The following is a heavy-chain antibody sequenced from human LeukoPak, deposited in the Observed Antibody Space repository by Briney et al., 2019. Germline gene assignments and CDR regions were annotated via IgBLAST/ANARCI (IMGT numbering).Heavy chain of an antibody. D-gene: IGHD5-24*01. V-gene: IGHV4-34*01. CDR3: ARGGKEMATVYFDY. Sequence: PSETLSLTCAVYGGSFSGYYWSWIRQPPGKGLEWIGEINHSGSTNYNPSLKSRVTISVDTSKNQFSLKLSSVTAADTAVSYCARGGKEMATVYFDYWGQGTLVTVSS. J-gene: IGHJ4*02. CDR1: GGSFSGYY. CDR2: INHSGST.